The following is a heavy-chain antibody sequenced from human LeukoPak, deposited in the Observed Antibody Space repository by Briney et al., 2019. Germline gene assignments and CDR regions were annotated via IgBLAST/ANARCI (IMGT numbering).Heavy chain of an antibody. Sequence: GGSLRLSCAASGFTFSSYGMHWVRQAPGKGLEWVAVISYDGSNKYYADSVKGRFTISRDNSKNTLYLQMNSLRAEDTAVYYCAKDAEMATYHSFDYWGQGTLVTVSS. CDR1: GFTFSSYG. CDR3: AKDAEMATYHSFDY. V-gene: IGHV3-30*18. CDR2: ISYDGSNK. J-gene: IGHJ4*02. D-gene: IGHD5-24*01.